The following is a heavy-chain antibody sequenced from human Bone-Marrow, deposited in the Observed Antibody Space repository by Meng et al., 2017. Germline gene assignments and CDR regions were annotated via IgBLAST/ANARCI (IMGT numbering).Heavy chain of an antibody. CDR2: INPKIGDT. D-gene: IGHD6-13*01. Sequence: ASVKVSCKASGYTFPDYWLHCARRAPGHGLEWMGRINPKIGDTHYAQRFQGRVTMTGYTSISPAYMELSGLRSDDTAMYYCARDEDISAAGKLFGDYWGQGTLVTVSS. V-gene: IGHV1-2*06. J-gene: IGHJ4*02. CDR1: GYTFPDYW. CDR3: ARDEDISAAGKLFGDY.